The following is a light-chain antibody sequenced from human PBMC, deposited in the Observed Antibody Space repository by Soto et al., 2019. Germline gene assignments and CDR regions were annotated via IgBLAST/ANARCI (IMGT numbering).Light chain of an antibody. CDR3: KSYAGSNTYV. Sequence: QSALTQPASVSGSPGQSITISCSGSTSDIAYYNYVSWFQQHPGKAPKLMIYDVSNRPSGVSDRFSGSKSGNTASLTVSGLQAADEADYFCKSYAGSNTYVFGSGTKLTVL. CDR2: DVS. J-gene: IGLJ1*01. V-gene: IGLV2-14*01. CDR1: TSDIAYYNY.